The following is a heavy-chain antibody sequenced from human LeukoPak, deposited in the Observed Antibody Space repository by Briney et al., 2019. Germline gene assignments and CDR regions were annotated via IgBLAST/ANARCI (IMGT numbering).Heavy chain of an antibody. CDR2: ISYDGSNK. Sequence: PGRSLRLSCAASGFTSSSYAMHWVRQAPGKGLEWVAVISYDGSNKYYADSVKGRFTISRDNSKNTLYLQMNSLRAEDTAVYYCARAPRHNLAVAANDYWGQGTLVTVSS. V-gene: IGHV3-30*04. D-gene: IGHD6-19*01. CDR3: ARAPRHNLAVAANDY. J-gene: IGHJ4*02. CDR1: GFTSSSYA.